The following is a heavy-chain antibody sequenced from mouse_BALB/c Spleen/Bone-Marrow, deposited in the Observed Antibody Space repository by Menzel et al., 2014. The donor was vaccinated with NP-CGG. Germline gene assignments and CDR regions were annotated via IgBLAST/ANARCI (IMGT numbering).Heavy chain of an antibody. CDR2: ISYDGSN. CDR3: ARWLLHYYAMDY. CDR1: GYSITSGYY. V-gene: IGHV3-6*02. J-gene: IGHJ4*01. Sequence: VQLKQSGPGPVKPSQSLSLTCSVTGYSITSGYYWNWIRQFPGNKLEWMGYISYDGSNNYNPSLKNRISITRDTSRNQFFLKLNSVTTEDTATYYCARWLLHYYAMDYWGQGTSVTVSS. D-gene: IGHD2-3*01.